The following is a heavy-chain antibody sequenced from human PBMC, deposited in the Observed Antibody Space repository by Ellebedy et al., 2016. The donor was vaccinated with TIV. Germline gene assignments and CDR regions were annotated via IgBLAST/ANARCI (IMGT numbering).Heavy chain of an antibody. CDR1: GFTFSNYA. J-gene: IGHJ3*02. D-gene: IGHD3-10*01. V-gene: IGHV3-23*01. Sequence: PGGSLRLSCAASGFTFSNYAMNWVRQAPGKGLEWVSGISGSGDSTYYADSVKGRFTVSRDNSKNTLFLQVNSLRAEDTAVYYCAKPYDSGSYHDAFDIWGQGTMVTVSS. CDR3: AKPYDSGSYHDAFDI. CDR2: ISGSGDST.